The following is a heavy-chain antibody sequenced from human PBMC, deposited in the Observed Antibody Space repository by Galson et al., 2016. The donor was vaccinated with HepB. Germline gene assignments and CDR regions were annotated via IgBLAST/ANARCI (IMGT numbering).Heavy chain of an antibody. CDR1: GFTLRSYA. V-gene: IGHV3-33*01. CDR2: IWHDGSYS. CDR3: VRDRQPLLSALLDY. Sequence: SLRLSCAASGFTLRSYAMHWVRQAPGKGLEWVAVIWHDGSYSYYEDSVKGRFTISRDNSKNTVYLQMNSLRAEDTAVYYCVRDRQPLLSALLDYWGQGALVTVSS. D-gene: IGHD2/OR15-2a*01. J-gene: IGHJ4*02.